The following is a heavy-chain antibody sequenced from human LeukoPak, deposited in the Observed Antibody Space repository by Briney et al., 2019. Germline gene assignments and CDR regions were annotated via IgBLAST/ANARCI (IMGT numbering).Heavy chain of an antibody. CDR3: AREYSSGWYFDY. CDR1: GFTVSSNY. J-gene: IGHJ4*02. CDR2: IYSGGST. Sequence: PGGSLRLSCAASGFTVSSNYMSWVRKAPGKGLEWVSVIYSGGSTYYADSVKGRFTISRDNSKNTLYLQMNSLRAEDTAVYYCAREYSSGWYFDYWGQGTLVTVSS. V-gene: IGHV3-53*01. D-gene: IGHD6-19*01.